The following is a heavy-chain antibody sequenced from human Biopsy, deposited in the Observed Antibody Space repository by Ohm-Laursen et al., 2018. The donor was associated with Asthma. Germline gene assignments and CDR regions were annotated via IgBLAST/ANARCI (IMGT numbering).Heavy chain of an antibody. D-gene: IGHD6-19*01. V-gene: IGHV1-69*13. Sequence: VASVKVSCKAPGGTFSNFAISWVRQAPGQGLEWLGGIMTVFGTTNYAQKFQGRVTITADESTSTAYMEVTSLRSEDTAIYYCARCQVGYSSGWSLLLKKIYYSGMDVWGQGTAVTVFS. J-gene: IGHJ6*02. CDR3: ARCQVGYSSGWSLLLKKIYYSGMDV. CDR2: IMTVFGTT. CDR1: GGTFSNFA.